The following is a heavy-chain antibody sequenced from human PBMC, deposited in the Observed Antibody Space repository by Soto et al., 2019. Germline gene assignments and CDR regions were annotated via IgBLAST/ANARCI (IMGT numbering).Heavy chain of an antibody. CDR1: GHSFTSYW. D-gene: IGHD5-12*01. J-gene: IGHJ4*02. CDR3: ARHGGGYDFAASFDY. CDR2: IYPGDSDT. Sequence: LGESLKISCKGSGHSFTSYWIGWVRPMPGKGLEWMGIIYPGDSDTRYSPSFQGQVTISADKSISTAYLQWSSLKASDTAMYYCARHGGGYDFAASFDYWGQGTLVTVSS. V-gene: IGHV5-51*01.